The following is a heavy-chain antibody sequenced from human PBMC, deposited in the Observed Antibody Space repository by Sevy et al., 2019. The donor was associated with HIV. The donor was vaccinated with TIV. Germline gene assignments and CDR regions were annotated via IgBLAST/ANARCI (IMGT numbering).Heavy chain of an antibody. Sequence: ASVKVSCKVSGYTLTQLSMHWVRQAPGIGLEWMGSFDPEDGETLYAQKFQGRVTMTEDTSTNTAYMELSSLRSEDTAVYYCATTKDYYDSSGSPFDYWGQGTLVTVSS. CDR2: FDPEDGET. D-gene: IGHD3-22*01. CDR3: ATTKDYYDSSGSPFDY. CDR1: GYTLTQLS. J-gene: IGHJ4*02. V-gene: IGHV1-24*01.